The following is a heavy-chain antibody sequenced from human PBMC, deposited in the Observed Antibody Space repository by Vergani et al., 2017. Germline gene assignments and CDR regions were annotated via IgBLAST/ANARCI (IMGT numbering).Heavy chain of an antibody. D-gene: IGHD6-13*01. CDR3: AKFGSGVYSSSPGEY. CDR1: GFTFSSYW. V-gene: IGHV3-74*01. Sequence: EVQLVESGGGLVQPGGSLRLSCAASGFTFSSYWMHWVRQAPGKGLVWVSRINSDGSSTSYADSVKGRFTISRDNAKNTLYLQMNSLRAEDTAVYYCAKFGSGVYSSSPGEYWGQGTLVTVSS. J-gene: IGHJ4*02. CDR2: INSDGSST.